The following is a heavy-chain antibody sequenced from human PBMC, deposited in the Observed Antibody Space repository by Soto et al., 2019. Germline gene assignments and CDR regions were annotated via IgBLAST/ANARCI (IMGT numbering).Heavy chain of an antibody. J-gene: IGHJ4*02. Sequence: SETLSLTCTVSGGSISTDYWSWIRQSPGKGLEWIGFIYYGGSTNYNPSLKSRVTISVDTPKNQFSLKLSSVTAADTAVYYCAKNWNWGSLVHWGQGTLVTVAS. V-gene: IGHV4-59*08. CDR1: GGSISTDY. CDR2: IYYGGST. CDR3: AKNWNWGSLVH. D-gene: IGHD7-27*01.